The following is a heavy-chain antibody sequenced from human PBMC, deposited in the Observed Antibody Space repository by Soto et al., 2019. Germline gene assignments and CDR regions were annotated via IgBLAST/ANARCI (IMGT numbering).Heavy chain of an antibody. CDR3: ARVGKQDILTGYSRPYYYYYMDV. V-gene: IGHV3-66*01. D-gene: IGHD3-9*01. CDR2: IYSGGST. J-gene: IGHJ6*03. CDR1: GFTVSSNY. Sequence: EVQLVESGGGLVQPGGSLRLSCAASGFTVSSNYMSWVRQAPGKGLEWVSVIYSGGSTYYADSVKGRFTISRDNSKNTLYLQMNILRAEDTAVYYCARVGKQDILTGYSRPYYYYYMDVWGKGTTVTVSS.